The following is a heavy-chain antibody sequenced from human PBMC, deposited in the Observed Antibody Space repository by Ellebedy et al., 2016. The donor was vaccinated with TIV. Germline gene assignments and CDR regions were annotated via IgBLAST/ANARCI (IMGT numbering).Heavy chain of an antibody. Sequence: GGSLRLSXATSGFSMSGYEMSWVRQAPGKGLEWVSSISFDSRYTYYAGSVRGRFTISRDNAQGSVFLEMNNLRAEDTAVYYCARDSASHLRFSYTDYWGRGTLIAVSS. CDR3: ARDSASHLRFSYTDY. D-gene: IGHD4-11*01. CDR2: ISFDSRYT. V-gene: IGHV3-21*01. CDR1: GFSMSGYE. J-gene: IGHJ4*01.